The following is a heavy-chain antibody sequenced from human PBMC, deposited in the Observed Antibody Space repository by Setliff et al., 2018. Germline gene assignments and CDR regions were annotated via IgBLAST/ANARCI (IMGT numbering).Heavy chain of an antibody. CDR2: IYTSGIT. J-gene: IGHJ6*03. D-gene: IGHD6-19*01. Sequence: SETLSLTCTVSGGSVNSGYDNWNWLRQPAGKGLEWIGHIYTSGITNYNPSLKTRVSMSMDTSTNQLSLKLTSVTAADTAVYYCARAISGWYSAHYYYMDVWGKGTTVTVSS. CDR3: ARAISGWYSAHYYYMDV. V-gene: IGHV4-61*09. CDR1: GGSVNSGYDN.